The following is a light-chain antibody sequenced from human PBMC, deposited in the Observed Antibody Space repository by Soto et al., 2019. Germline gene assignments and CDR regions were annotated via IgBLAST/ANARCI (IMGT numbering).Light chain of an antibody. CDR3: QQLSRYPLT. CDR1: QALSNY. V-gene: IGKV1-9*01. J-gene: IGKJ4*01. CDR2: SAS. Sequence: DIQLTQSPSVLSASAGDTVTITCRAIQALSNYLAWYQQKPGKAPDLLIYSASTLQSGVPSRFSGSGSETEFSLTNRALQPEDFATYYCQQLSRYPLTFGGGTNVDIK.